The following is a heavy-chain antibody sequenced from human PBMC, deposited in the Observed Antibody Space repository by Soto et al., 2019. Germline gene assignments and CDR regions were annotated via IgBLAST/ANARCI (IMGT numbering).Heavy chain of an antibody. Sequence: HPGGSLRLSCAASGFTFSSYEMNWVRQAPGKGLEWVSYISSSGSTIYYADSVKGRFTISRDNAKNSLYLQMNSLRAEDTAVYYCARVGVTMVRGVRFDPWGQGTLVTVSS. CDR3: ARVGVTMVRGVRFDP. J-gene: IGHJ5*02. V-gene: IGHV3-48*03. CDR2: ISSSGSTI. D-gene: IGHD3-10*01. CDR1: GFTFSSYE.